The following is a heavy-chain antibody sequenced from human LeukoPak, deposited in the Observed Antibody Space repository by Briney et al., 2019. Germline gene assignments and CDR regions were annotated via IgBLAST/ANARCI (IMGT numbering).Heavy chain of an antibody. CDR1: GLTFSTYE. D-gene: IGHD5-24*01. Sequence: GGSLRLACAASGLTFSTYEMNWVRQASGKGLEWVSYISSSGSTIYYADSVKGRFTISRDNAKNSLYLQMNSLRAEDTAVYYCARGGDGCNYAFDIWGQGTMVTVSS. CDR3: ARGGDGCNYAFDI. CDR2: ISSSGSTI. J-gene: IGHJ3*02. V-gene: IGHV3-48*03.